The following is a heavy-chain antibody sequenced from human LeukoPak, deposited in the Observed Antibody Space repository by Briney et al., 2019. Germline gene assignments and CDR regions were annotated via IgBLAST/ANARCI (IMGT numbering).Heavy chain of an antibody. CDR2: IYPADSNT. CDR1: GYSFTTYW. D-gene: IGHD1-7*01. V-gene: IGHV5-51*01. J-gene: IGHJ4*02. CDR3: AKGGQTSFDFDY. Sequence: GESLKISCKTSGYSFTTYWIAWVRQMPGKGLGWMGIIYPADSNTKYSPSFQGQVTISADRSISTAYLQWSSLKASDTAMYYCAKGGQTSFDFDYWGQGTLVTVSS.